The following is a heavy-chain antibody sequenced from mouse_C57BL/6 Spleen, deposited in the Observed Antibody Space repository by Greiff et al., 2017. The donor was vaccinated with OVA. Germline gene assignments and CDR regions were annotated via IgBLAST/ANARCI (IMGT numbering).Heavy chain of an antibody. CDR2: ISSGGDYI. J-gene: IGHJ3*01. CDR1: GFTFSSYA. D-gene: IGHD2-4*01. V-gene: IGHV5-9-1*02. Sequence: EVNVVESGEGLVKPGGSLKLSCAASGFTFSSYAMSWVRQTPEKRLEWVAYISSGGDYIYYADTVKGRFTISRDNARNTLYLQMSSLKSEDTAMYYCTGDYDVWFAYWGQGTLVTVSA. CDR3: TGDYDVWFAY.